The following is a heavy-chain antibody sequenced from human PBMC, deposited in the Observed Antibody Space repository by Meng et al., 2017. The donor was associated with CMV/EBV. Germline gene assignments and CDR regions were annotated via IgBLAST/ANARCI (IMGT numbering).Heavy chain of an antibody. V-gene: IGHV4-38-2*02. J-gene: IGHJ4*02. Sequence: GSLRLSCTVSGYSISSGYYWGWIRQPPGKGLEWIGSIYHSGSTYYNPSLKSRVTISVDTSKNQFSLKLSSVTAADTAVYYCARGISEAGPFDYWGQGTPVTVSS. D-gene: IGHD6-19*01. CDR3: ARGISEAGPFDY. CDR1: GYSISSGYY. CDR2: IYHSGST.